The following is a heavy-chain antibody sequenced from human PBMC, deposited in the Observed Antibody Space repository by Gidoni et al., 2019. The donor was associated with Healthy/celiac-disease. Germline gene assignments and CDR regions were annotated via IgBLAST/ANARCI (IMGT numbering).Heavy chain of an antibody. CDR3: ARGGYDSVGYYFDY. CDR2: IGNDGSNK. Sequence: QVQLVESGGGVVQPGRSLRLSCAASCFTFSSYGMHWFRQAPGKGLEWVAVIGNDGSNKYYADSVKGRFTISRDNSKNTLYLQMNSLRAEDTAVYYCARGGYDSVGYYFDYWGQGTLVTVSS. J-gene: IGHJ4*02. D-gene: IGHD3-3*01. V-gene: IGHV3-33*01. CDR1: CFTFSSYG.